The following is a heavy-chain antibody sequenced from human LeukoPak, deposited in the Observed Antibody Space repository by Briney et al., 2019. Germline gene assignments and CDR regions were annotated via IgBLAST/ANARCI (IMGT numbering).Heavy chain of an antibody. Sequence: PSETLSLTCAVYGGSFSGYYWSWIRQPPVKGLEWIGEINHSGSTNYNPSLKSRVTISVDTSKNQFSLKLSSVTAADTAVYYCARAYSSGWYPGYWGQGTLVTVSS. D-gene: IGHD6-19*01. V-gene: IGHV4-34*01. J-gene: IGHJ4*02. CDR3: ARAYSSGWYPGY. CDR2: INHSGST. CDR1: GGSFSGYY.